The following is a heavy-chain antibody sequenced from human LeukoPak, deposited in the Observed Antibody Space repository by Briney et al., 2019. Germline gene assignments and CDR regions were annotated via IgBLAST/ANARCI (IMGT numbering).Heavy chain of an antibody. CDR2: TYYSGST. J-gene: IGHJ4*02. D-gene: IGHD2-2*01. CDR1: GGSISSYY. Sequence: SETLSLTCTVSGGSISSYYWSWIRQPPGKGLEWIGYTYYSGSTNYNPSLKSRVTISVDTSKNQFSLKLSSVTAADTAVYYCASSGYCSSTSCYLLSYWGQGTLVTVSS. V-gene: IGHV4-59*01. CDR3: ASSGYCSSTSCYLLSY.